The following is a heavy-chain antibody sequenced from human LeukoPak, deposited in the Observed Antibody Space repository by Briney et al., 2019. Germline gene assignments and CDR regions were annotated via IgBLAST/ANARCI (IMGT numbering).Heavy chain of an antibody. CDR2: IKPDGSEK. CDR3: ANGGYNWNRLDY. CDR1: GFTFSSYY. Sequence: PGGSLRLSCAGSGFTFSSYYMTWVRQPPGKGLEWVANIKPDGSEKYYVDSVKGRFTISRDNAKNSLYFQMNSLRADDTAVYYCANGGYNWNRLDYWGQGTLVAVSS. V-gene: IGHV3-7*01. J-gene: IGHJ4*02. D-gene: IGHD1-20*01.